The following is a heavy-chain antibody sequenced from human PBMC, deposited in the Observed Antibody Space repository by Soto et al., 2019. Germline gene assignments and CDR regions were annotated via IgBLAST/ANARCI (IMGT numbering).Heavy chain of an antibody. V-gene: IGHV2-5*02. J-gene: IGHJ1*01. CDR2: IYWDDDK. Sequence: QITLTESGPPRVKPTQTLTLTCTFSGFSLTTRPVGVAWIRQPPGKALEWLAVIYWDDDKRYSPSLKSRLSIAKATSKNQVVLTVAYMGAMDTATYCCEHRGDMNGNWDQGCIEHWGQGTLVTVSS. D-gene: IGHD2-8*01. CDR1: GFSLTTRPVG. CDR3: EHRGDMNGNWDQGCIEH.